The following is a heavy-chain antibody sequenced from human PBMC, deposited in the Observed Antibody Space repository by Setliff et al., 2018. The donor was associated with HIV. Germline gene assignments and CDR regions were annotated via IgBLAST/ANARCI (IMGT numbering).Heavy chain of an antibody. V-gene: IGHV1-24*01. Sequence: ASVKVSCKVSGYTLTELSMHWVRQTPGKGPEWVGGSDPEAGETIYAQKFQGRVTMTEDTSTDTAYMELSSLRSEDTAVYYCATLSLTFYYNFWSGRDWYFDLWGRGTLVTSPQ. D-gene: IGHD3-3*01. CDR2: SDPEAGET. CDR1: GYTLTELS. J-gene: IGHJ2*01. CDR3: ATLSLTFYYNFWSGRDWYFDL.